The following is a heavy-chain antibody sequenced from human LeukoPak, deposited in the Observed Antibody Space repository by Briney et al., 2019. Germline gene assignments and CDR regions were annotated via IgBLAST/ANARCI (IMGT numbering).Heavy chain of an antibody. Sequence: GASVKVSCKASGYTFTSYYMHWVRQAPGQGLEWMGIINPSGGSTSYAQKFQGRVTMTRDMSTSTVYMELSSLRSEDMAVYYCARGYLRRPSVDTAMVNSSPRWILIDYWGQGTLVTVSS. CDR1: GYTFTSYY. D-gene: IGHD5-18*01. CDR3: ARGYLRRPSVDTAMVNSSPRWILIDY. J-gene: IGHJ4*02. V-gene: IGHV1-46*01. CDR2: INPSGGST.